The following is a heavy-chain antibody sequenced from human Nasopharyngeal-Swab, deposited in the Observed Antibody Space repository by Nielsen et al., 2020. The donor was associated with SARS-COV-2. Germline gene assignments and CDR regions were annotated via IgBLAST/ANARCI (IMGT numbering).Heavy chain of an antibody. CDR2: INPNSGGT. Sequence: ASVKVSCKASGYTFTGYYMHWVRQARGQGLEWMGRINPNSGGTNYAQKFQGRVTMTRVTSISTGYMELSRLRSDDTAVYYCARVWEPGGYYYYGMDVWGQGTTVTVSS. V-gene: IGHV1-2*06. D-gene: IGHD1-26*01. CDR1: GYTFTGYY. CDR3: ARVWEPGGYYYYGMDV. J-gene: IGHJ6*02.